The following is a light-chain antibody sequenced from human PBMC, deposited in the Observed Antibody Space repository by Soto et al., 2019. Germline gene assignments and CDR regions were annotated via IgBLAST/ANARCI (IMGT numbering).Light chain of an antibody. J-gene: IGLJ2*01. Sequence: QSALTQPASVSGSPGQSITISCTGTSSDVGGYNYVSWYQQHPGKAPKLMIYDVNTRPSGVSNRFSGSKSGNTASLTISGLQSEDGADYYCSSHTSSISFGGGTKVTVL. CDR2: DVN. CDR3: SSHTSSIS. CDR1: SSDVGGYNY. V-gene: IGLV2-14*01.